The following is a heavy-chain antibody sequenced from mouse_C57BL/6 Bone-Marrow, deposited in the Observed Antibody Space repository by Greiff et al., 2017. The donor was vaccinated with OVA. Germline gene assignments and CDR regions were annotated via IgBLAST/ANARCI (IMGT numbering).Heavy chain of an antibody. J-gene: IGHJ3*01. CDR3: ARYDYGAY. Sequence: QVQLQQPGAELVKPGASVKLSCTASGYTFTSYWMHWVKQRPGQGLEWIGMIHPNRGSTNSNEKFKSKATLTVDKSSSTAYMQLSSLTSEDSAVYYCARYDYGAYWGQGTLVTVSA. D-gene: IGHD2-4*01. CDR2: IHPNRGST. V-gene: IGHV1-64*01. CDR1: GYTFTSYW.